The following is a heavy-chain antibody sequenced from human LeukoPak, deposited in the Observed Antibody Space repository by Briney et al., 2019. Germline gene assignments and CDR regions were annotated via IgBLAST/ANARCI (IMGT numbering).Heavy chain of an antibody. Sequence: GGSLRLSCAASGFAFSHYWMSWVRQAPGKGLEWVSYIGISSSTIYYADSVKGRFTISRDNAKNSLYLQMNSLRAEDTAVYYCARALNLLDPVTLDYWGQGTLVTVSS. V-gene: IGHV3-48*01. J-gene: IGHJ4*02. CDR3: ARALNLLDPVTLDY. CDR2: IGISSSTI. D-gene: IGHD1-1*01. CDR1: GFAFSHYW.